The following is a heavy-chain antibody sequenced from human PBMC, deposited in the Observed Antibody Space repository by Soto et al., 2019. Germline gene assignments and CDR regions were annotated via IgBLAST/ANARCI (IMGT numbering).Heavy chain of an antibody. J-gene: IGHJ6*02. CDR1: GYTFTGYY. V-gene: IGHV1-2*04. CDR2: INPNSGGT. CDR3: ARDFRKIFAVVRSGGMDV. Sequence: XSVKVSFQASGYTFTGYYMDWVRQAPGQGLEWMGWINPNSGGTNYAQKFQGWVTMTRDTSISTAYMELSRLRSDDTAVYYCARDFRKIFAVVRSGGMDVWGQGTTVTVSS. D-gene: IGHD3-3*01.